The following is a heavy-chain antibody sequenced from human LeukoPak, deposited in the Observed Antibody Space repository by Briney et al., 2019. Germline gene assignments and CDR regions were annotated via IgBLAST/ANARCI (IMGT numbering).Heavy chain of an antibody. CDR1: GFTVSSKY. V-gene: IGHV3-53*01. D-gene: IGHD4-17*01. Sequence: EGSLRLSCAASGFTVSSKYMSWVRQAPGKGLEWVSIIYPGGTTYYADSVKGRFTISRDNSKNTVYLQMNSLKADDAAVYYCARADDFGDYDCWGQGTLVTVSS. J-gene: IGHJ4*02. CDR2: IYPGGTT. CDR3: ARADDFGDYDC.